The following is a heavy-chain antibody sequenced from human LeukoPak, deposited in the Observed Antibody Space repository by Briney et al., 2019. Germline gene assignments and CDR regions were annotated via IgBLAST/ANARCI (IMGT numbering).Heavy chain of an antibody. D-gene: IGHD2-21*02. CDR3: AGGRQHIVVVTAFDD. CDR2: IIPIFGTA. CDR1: GGTFSSYA. J-gene: IGHJ4*02. Sequence: SVKVSCKASGGTFSSYAISWVRQAPGQGLEWMGGIIPIFGTANSAQTLQGRVTITAYESTSTAYMELSSLRAEDTALYYCAGGRQHIVVVTAFDDWGQGTLVTVSS. V-gene: IGHV1-69*13.